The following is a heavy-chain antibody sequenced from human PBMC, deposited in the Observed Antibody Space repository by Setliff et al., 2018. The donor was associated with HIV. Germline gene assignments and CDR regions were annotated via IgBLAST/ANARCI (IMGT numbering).Heavy chain of an antibody. CDR1: GYTFTSYG. Sequence: ASVKVSCKASGYTFTSYGISWVRQAPGQGLQWMGWISPYNGHTSYSQSFQGRVTVSIDTSTSTAYMDLRSLTSDDTAVYYCARARLQGIVTAVGPRDNCLDPWGQGTRVTVSS. CDR3: ARARLQGIVTAVGPRDNCLDP. D-gene: IGHD1-26*01. J-gene: IGHJ5*02. V-gene: IGHV1-18*01. CDR2: ISPYNGHT.